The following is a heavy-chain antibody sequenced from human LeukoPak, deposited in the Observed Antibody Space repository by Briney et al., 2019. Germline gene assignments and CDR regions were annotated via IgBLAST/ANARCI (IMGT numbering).Heavy chain of an antibody. CDR3: AIGVFGVVTP. CDR1: GYTFTSYD. CDR2: MNPNSGNT. J-gene: IGHJ5*02. Sequence: GASVKVSCKASGYTFTSYDINWVRQATGQGLEWMGWMNPNSGNTGYAQKLQGRVTMTTDTSTSTAYMELRSLRSDDTAVYYCAIGVFGVVTPWGQGTLVTVSS. D-gene: IGHD3-3*01. V-gene: IGHV1-8*01.